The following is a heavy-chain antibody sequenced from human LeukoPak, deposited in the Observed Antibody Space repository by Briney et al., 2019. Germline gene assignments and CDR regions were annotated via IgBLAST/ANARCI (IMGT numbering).Heavy chain of an antibody. CDR3: ARGPGITIFGVVPTFTY. CDR2: ISSTSSYI. CDR1: GFTFSDYS. Sequence: GGSLRLSCAASGFTFSDYSMNWVRQAPGKGLEWVSSISSTSSYIYYADSVKGRFTISRDNAKNSLYLQMNSLRAEDTAVYYWARGPGITIFGVVPTFTYWGKEPRVPV. V-gene: IGHV3-21*01. J-gene: IGHJ4*02. D-gene: IGHD3-3*01.